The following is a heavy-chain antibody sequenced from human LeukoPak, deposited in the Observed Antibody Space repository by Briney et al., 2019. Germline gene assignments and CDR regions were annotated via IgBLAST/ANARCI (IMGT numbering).Heavy chain of an antibody. D-gene: IGHD2-15*01. CDR3: ANGDCRGGRCSSGAH. J-gene: IGHJ4*02. CDR2: TRDDASKT. CDR1: GFTFRCYG. Sequence: PGGSLRLSCTGSGFTFRCYGMHWVRQAPGKGLEWVAYTRDDASKTWYGGSVKGRFTISRDNSKNTLYLHMNSVRGEDTAMYYCANGDCRGGRCSSGAHWGQGTLVTVSS. V-gene: IGHV3-30*02.